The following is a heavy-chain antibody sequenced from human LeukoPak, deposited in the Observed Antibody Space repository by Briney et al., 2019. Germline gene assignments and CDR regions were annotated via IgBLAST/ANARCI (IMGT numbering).Heavy chain of an antibody. V-gene: IGHV1-46*01. D-gene: IGHD3-22*01. CDR1: GYTFTSYY. CDR2: INPSGGST. J-gene: IGHJ4*02. CDR3: ARGNLHVYYYDSSGYYKGDFDY. Sequence: GASVKVSCKASGYTFTSYYMHWVRQAPGQGLEWMGIINPSGGSTSYAQKFQGRVTMTRDMSTSTVYMELSSLRSEDTAVYYCARGNLHVYYYDSSGYYKGDFDYWGQGTLVTVSS.